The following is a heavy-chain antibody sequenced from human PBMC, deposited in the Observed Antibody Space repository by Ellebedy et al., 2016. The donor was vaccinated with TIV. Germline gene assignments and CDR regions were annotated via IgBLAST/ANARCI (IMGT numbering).Heavy chain of an antibody. J-gene: IGHJ4*02. CDR1: GGSISNDY. CDR2: IYYSGST. D-gene: IGHD3-22*01. Sequence: MPSETLSLTCIVSGGSISNDYWSWIRQPPGKGLEWIGYIYYSGSTNYNPSLKSRVTISVDTSNNQFSLKLSSVTAADTAVYYCARTYYYDSSCYPLFDYWGQGTLVTVSS. CDR3: ARTYYYDSSCYPLFDY. V-gene: IGHV4-59*08.